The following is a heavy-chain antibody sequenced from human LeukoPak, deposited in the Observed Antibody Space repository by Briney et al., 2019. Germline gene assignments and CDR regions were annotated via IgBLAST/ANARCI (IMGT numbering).Heavy chain of an antibody. V-gene: IGHV1-46*01. Sequence: GASVKVSCKASGYTFTSYYMHWVQQAPGQGLEWMGIINTSGGSITYAQKFQGRVTMTRDTSTSTVYMELSSLRSEDTAVYYCAISYGSGSYNGQVDYWGQGTLVTVSS. J-gene: IGHJ4*02. D-gene: IGHD3-10*01. CDR1: GYTFTSYY. CDR2: INTSGGSI. CDR3: AISYGSGSYNGQVDY.